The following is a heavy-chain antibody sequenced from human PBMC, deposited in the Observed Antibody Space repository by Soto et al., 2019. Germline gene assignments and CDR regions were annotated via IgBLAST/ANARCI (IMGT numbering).Heavy chain of an antibody. CDR1: GGSISSGDYY. Sequence: QVQLQESGPGLVKPSQTLSLTCTVSGGSISSGDYYWSWIRQPPGKGLEWIGYIYYSGSTYYNPSLKGRVTMAGYTSKNQFSMKLSSVTAADTAVYDCARETVVPAAMDYWGQGTLVTVSS. V-gene: IGHV4-30-4*01. CDR3: ARETVVPAAMDY. D-gene: IGHD2-2*01. CDR2: IYYSGST. J-gene: IGHJ4*02.